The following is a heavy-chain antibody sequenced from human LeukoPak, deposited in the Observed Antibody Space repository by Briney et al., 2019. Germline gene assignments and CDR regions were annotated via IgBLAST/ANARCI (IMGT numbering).Heavy chain of an antibody. V-gene: IGHV3-48*04. CDR2: IGTSGRTI. J-gene: IGHJ4*02. Sequence: GRSLRLSCAASGFTFSSYGMHWVRQAPGKGLEWVSYIGTSGRTIYYADSVKGRFTISRDNAKNSLYLQMNSLRAEDTAVYYCARGEDGYHDYWGQGTLVTVSS. D-gene: IGHD5-24*01. CDR3: ARGEDGYHDY. CDR1: GFTFSSYG.